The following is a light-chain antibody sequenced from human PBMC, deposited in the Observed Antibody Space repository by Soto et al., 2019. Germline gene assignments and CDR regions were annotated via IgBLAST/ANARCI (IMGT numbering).Light chain of an antibody. CDR1: STDVGGYNY. V-gene: IGLV2-8*01. J-gene: IGLJ1*01. Sequence: QSALTQPPSAAGSPGQSVTISCTGTSTDVGGYNYVSWYQQYPGKAPKLMIYEVSKRPSGVPDRFSGSKSGNTASLTVSGLQAEDEADYFCSSLGVRYTYVFGTGTKLTVL. CDR3: SSLGVRYTYV. CDR2: EVS.